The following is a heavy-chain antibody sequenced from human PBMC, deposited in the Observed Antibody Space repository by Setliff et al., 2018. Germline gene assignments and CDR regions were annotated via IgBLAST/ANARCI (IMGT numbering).Heavy chain of an antibody. Sequence: GGSLRLSCAASGFTFSNYYMTWVRQAPGKGLEWVANIKEDGGEQYYVDSVKGRFTISRDNAKNSLYLQMNSLAAEDTAVFYCVRLAGQLGQTRSNYYYYYYMDVWGKGSTVTVSS. V-gene: IGHV3-7*01. CDR3: VRLAGQLGQTRSNYYYYYYMDV. J-gene: IGHJ6*03. D-gene: IGHD6-6*01. CDR1: GFTFSNYY. CDR2: IKEDGGEQ.